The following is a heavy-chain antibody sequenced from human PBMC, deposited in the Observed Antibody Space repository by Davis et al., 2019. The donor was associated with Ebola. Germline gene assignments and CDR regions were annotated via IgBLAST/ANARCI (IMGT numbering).Heavy chain of an antibody. J-gene: IGHJ6*02. CDR2: IYYSGST. CDR1: GGSISSSSYY. Sequence: MPGGSLRLSCTVSGGSISSSSYYWGWIRQPPGKGLEWIGSIYYSGSTYYNPSLKSRVTISIDMSKDQFSLKLSSVTAADTAVYYCARLRLVVGMDVWGQGTTVTVSS. D-gene: IGHD6-19*01. V-gene: IGHV4-39*01. CDR3: ARLRLVVGMDV.